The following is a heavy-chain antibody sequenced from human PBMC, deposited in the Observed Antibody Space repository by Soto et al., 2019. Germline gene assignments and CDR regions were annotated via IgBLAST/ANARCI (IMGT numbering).Heavy chain of an antibody. V-gene: IGHV6-1*01. CDR1: GDSVASNSAA. D-gene: IGHD2-8*01. CDR2: TYYRSKWYN. CDR3: ERASSDCPNDVWNFGLFDA. Sequence: SHTLSLTCAISGDSVASNSAAWNWIRQSPSRGLEWLGRTYYRSKWYNDYAVSVKSRITINPDTSKNQFSLQLNSVTPEDTAVYYCERASSDCPNDVWNFGLFDAWAQGTMVIVSA. J-gene: IGHJ5*02.